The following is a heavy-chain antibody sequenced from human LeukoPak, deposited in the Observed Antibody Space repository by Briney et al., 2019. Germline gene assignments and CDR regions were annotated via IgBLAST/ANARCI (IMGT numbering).Heavy chain of an antibody. CDR2: ISSSSSYI. D-gene: IGHD3-10*01. V-gene: IGHV3-21*01. Sequence: GRSLRLSCAASGFTFSSYSMNWVRQAPGKGLEWVSSISSSSSYIYYADSVKGRFTISRDNAKNSLYLQMNSLRAEDTAVYYCARGRRGAGSRWFDPWGQGTLVTVSS. CDR1: GFTFSSYS. J-gene: IGHJ5*02. CDR3: ARGRRGAGSRWFDP.